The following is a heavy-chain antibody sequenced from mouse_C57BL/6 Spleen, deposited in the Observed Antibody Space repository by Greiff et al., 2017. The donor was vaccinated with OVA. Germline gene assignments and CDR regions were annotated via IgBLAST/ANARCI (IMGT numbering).Heavy chain of an antibody. J-gene: IGHJ1*03. CDR1: GYTFTSYW. Sequence: VQLQQSGTVLARPGASVKMSCKTSGYTFTSYWMHWVKQRPGQGLEWIGAIYPGNSDTSYNQKFKGKAKLTAVTSASTAYMELSSLTNEDSAVYYCTRRYDYDNWYFDVWGTGTTVTVSS. V-gene: IGHV1-5*01. CDR2: IYPGNSDT. D-gene: IGHD2-4*01. CDR3: TRRYDYDNWYFDV.